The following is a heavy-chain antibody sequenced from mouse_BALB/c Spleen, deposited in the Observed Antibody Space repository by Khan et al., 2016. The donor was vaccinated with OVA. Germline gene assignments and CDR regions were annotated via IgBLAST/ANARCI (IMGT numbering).Heavy chain of an antibody. D-gene: IGHD1-1*01. CDR2: INTYTGEP. CDR3: ARPTYFSDIRVY. V-gene: IGHV9-3-1*01. CDR1: GYTFTNYG. J-gene: IGHJ4*01. Sequence: QIQLVQSGPELKKPGETVKISCKASGYTFTNYGMNWVKQAPGKGLKWMGWINTYTGEPTYADDFKGRFAFSLETSDSTANLQINNLKNEDTATYIGARPTYFSDIRVYWGQGTSVTGSS.